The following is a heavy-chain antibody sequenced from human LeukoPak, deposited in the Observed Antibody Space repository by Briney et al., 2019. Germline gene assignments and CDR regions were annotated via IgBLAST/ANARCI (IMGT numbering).Heavy chain of an antibody. CDR1: RSTFSNCW. Sequence: PGGSLRLSCAASRSTFSNCWMHWVRQAPGKGLVWVSRINSDGSSTTYADSVKGRFTISRDNAKNTLYLQMNSLRAEDTAVYYCARDGYGSGPDIDYWGQGTLVTVSS. D-gene: IGHD3-10*01. J-gene: IGHJ4*02. CDR2: INSDGSST. V-gene: IGHV3-74*01. CDR3: ARDGYGSGPDIDY.